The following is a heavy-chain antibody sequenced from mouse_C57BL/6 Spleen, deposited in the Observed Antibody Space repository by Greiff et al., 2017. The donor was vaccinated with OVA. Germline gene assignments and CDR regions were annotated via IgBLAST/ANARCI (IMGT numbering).Heavy chain of an antibody. CDR1: GYTFTSYW. CDR3: ARSYDGRGAMDY. CDR2: IHPNSGST. J-gene: IGHJ4*01. D-gene: IGHD2-3*01. V-gene: IGHV1-64*01. Sequence: QVQLQQPGAELVKPGASVKLSCKASGYTFTSYWMHWVKQRPGQGLEWIGMIHPNSGSTNYNEKFKSKATLTVDKSSSTAYMQLSSLTSEDSAVYYCARSYDGRGAMDYWGQGTSVTVSS.